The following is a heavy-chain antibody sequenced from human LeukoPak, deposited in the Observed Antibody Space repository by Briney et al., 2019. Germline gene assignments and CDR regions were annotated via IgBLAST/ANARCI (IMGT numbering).Heavy chain of an antibody. D-gene: IGHD6-13*01. CDR2: IDASGGST. CDR3: AKGSGSSWYGWFAP. CDR1: GFTFGSYA. V-gene: IGHV3-23*01. J-gene: IGHJ5*02. Sequence: TGGSLRLSCAASGFTFGSYAMTWVRQAPGKGLEWVSSIDASGGSTYYADSVKGRFTISRDNSKNTFYLQMNTLRADDTAVYYCAKGSGSSWYGWFAPWGQGTLVTVSS.